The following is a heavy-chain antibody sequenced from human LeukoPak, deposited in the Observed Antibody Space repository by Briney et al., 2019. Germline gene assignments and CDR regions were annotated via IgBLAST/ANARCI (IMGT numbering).Heavy chain of an antibody. CDR1: GFTFSSYG. Sequence: GGSVRLSCAASGFTFSSYGMHWVRQAPGKGLEWVAVISYDGSNKYYADSVKGRFTISRDNSKNTLYLQMNSLRAEDTAVYYCAKDFRYSYGSYWGQGTLVTVSS. D-gene: IGHD5-18*01. J-gene: IGHJ4*02. CDR2: ISYDGSNK. V-gene: IGHV3-30*18. CDR3: AKDFRYSYGSY.